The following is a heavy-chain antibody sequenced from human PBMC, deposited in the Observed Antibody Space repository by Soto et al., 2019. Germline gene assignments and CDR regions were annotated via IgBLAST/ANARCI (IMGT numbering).Heavy chain of an antibody. CDR1: GDSITSVGYS. D-gene: IGHD3-3*01. J-gene: IGHJ6*03. Sequence: PSENLSLTCAVSGDSITSVGYSWSWIRQPPGKALEWIGYIYHTGTTYYTAALKSRVTISLDRSKNRISLSLNSVTAADTAVYYVAAPVFGESSHDALEVWGKGTTVT. CDR2: IYHTGTT. V-gene: IGHV4-30-2*01. CDR3: AAPVFGESSHDALEV.